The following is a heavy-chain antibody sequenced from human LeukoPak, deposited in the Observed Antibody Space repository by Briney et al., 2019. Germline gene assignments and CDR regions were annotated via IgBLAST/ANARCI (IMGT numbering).Heavy chain of an antibody. CDR2: IYYSGGT. J-gene: IGHJ5*02. CDR3: ARDLITPPYNWFDP. V-gene: IGHV4-59*08. Sequence: SETLSLTCTVSGGSISSYDWSWIRQPPGKGLEWIGYIYYSGGTNYNPSLKSRVTISVDTSKNQFSLKLSSVTAADTAVYFCARDLITPPYNWFDPWGQGTLVTVSS. CDR1: GGSISSYD. D-gene: IGHD5-24*01.